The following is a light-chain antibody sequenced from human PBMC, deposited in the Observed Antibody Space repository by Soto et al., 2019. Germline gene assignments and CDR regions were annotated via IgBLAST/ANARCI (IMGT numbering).Light chain of an antibody. CDR3: QQYNNWPPLT. CDR1: QSLSNN. Sequence: EIVMTQSPATLYVSPGERAILSCRASQSLSNNLAWYQQKPGQAPRLLIYGASTRSTGIPAMFSGSGSGTELTLSIISLQSEDFAIYYCQQYNNWPPLTFGGGNKVEIK. CDR2: GAS. V-gene: IGKV3-15*01. J-gene: IGKJ4*01.